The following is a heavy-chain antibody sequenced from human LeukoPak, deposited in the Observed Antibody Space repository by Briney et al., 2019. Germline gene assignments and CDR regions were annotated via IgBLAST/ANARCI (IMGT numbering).Heavy chain of an antibody. CDR3: ARGAGGYRFEP. V-gene: IGHV4-59*01. CDR1: GGSMSDYH. Sequence: SETLSLTCTVSGGSMSDYHWSWIRQPPGKGLEYIGYIYNRGSTHYNPSLKSRVTISADTSKKQFSLKLTSVTAADTAVYYCARGAGGYRFEPWGQGTLVIVSS. CDR2: IYNRGST. D-gene: IGHD1-1*01. J-gene: IGHJ5*02.